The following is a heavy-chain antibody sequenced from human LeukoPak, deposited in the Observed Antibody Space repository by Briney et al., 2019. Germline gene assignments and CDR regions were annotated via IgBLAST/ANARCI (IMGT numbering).Heavy chain of an antibody. Sequence: GGSLRLSCAASGFTFSTSSMHWVRQTPGKGLDWAALISSDGNNKYYANSVKGRFTISRDNSKNTLSLQMNSLRDDDTAVYYCTRDPRLREFESWGQGTLVTVSS. CDR3: TRDPRLREFES. CDR2: ISSDGNNK. D-gene: IGHD2-21*02. V-gene: IGHV3-30-3*01. CDR1: GFTFSTSS. J-gene: IGHJ1*01.